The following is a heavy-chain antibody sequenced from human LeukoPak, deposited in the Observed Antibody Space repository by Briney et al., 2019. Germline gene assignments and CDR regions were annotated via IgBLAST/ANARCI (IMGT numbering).Heavy chain of an antibody. J-gene: IGHJ5*02. V-gene: IGHV3-23*01. CDR3: AKASVAIPQYCNS. D-gene: IGHD2-2*02. CDR1: GFTFGNHA. Sequence: GSLRLSCEASGFTFGNHAMNWVRQAPGKGLEWVSTISGTGSSTYYADSAKGRFTITRDNSKDTLFLQLNSLTAADTAMYFCAKASVAIPQYCNSWGQGTLVTVSS. CDR2: ISGTGSST.